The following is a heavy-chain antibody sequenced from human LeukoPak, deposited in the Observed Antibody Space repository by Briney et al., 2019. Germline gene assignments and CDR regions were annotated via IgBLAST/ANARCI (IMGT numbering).Heavy chain of an antibody. CDR3: AKDREYYYDSSGYYHLIGAFDY. J-gene: IGHJ4*02. Sequence: QAGGSLRLSCAASGFTFSTYGMHWVRQAPGKGLEWVSAISGSGGSTYYADSVKGRFTISRDNSKNTLYLQMNSLRAEDTAVYYCAKDREYYYDSSGYYHLIGAFDYWGQGTLVTVSS. CDR1: GFTFSTYG. CDR2: ISGSGGST. D-gene: IGHD3-22*01. V-gene: IGHV3-23*01.